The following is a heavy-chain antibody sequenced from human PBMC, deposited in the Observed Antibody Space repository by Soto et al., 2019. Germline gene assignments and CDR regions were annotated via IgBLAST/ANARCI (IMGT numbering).Heavy chain of an antibody. V-gene: IGHV3-64*02. CDR1: GFTFSSYG. Sequence: EVQLVESGEGLVQPGGSLRLSCAASGFTFSSYGMHWVRQAPGKGLEYVSAITSNGGSTYYADSVKGRFTISRDNSKNPLYLQMGSLGPEDTAVYYCARAHCTAGSCYYPYWGQGTLVTVSS. CDR2: ITSNGGST. CDR3: ARAHCTAGSCYYPY. D-gene: IGHD2-15*01. J-gene: IGHJ4*02.